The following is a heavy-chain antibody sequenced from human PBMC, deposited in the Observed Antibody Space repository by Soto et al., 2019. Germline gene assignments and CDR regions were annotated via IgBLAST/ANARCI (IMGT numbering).Heavy chain of an antibody. V-gene: IGHV3-23*01. CDR3: TKARCSGGSCYVPDY. CDR2: ISGSGGSL. CDR1: GFTFSSYT. J-gene: IGHJ4*01. D-gene: IGHD2-15*01. Sequence: EVQVLESGGGLVQPGGSLRLSCAASGFTFSSYTMAWVRQAPGKGLEWVSYISGSGGSLYYADSVQGRFTISRDNYKNTVSLQKKSLRAEDTATYYCTKARCSGGSCYVPDYWGHGTLVIVSS.